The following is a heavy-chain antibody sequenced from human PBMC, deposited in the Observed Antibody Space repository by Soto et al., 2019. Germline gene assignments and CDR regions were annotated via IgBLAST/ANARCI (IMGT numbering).Heavy chain of an antibody. CDR2: ITGSSNYI. V-gene: IGHV3-21*01. CDR3: ARDEEARAYFDGMDV. Sequence: EVQVVESGGGLVKPGGSLRLSCAASGFTFSIYSMNWVRQAPGKGLEWVSSITGSSNYIYYADSVKGRFTVSRDNAKNAVYVQRNSLRDEDTAVYYCARDEEARAYFDGMDVWGQGTTVTVSS. CDR1: GFTFSIYS. D-gene: IGHD3-16*01. J-gene: IGHJ6*02.